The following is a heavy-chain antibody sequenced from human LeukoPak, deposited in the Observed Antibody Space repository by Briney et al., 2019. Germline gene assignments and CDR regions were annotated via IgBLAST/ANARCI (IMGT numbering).Heavy chain of an antibody. J-gene: IGHJ5*02. CDR2: IYYSGST. CDR3: ARVRWGFDP. D-gene: IGHD3-16*01. Sequence: SETLSLTCTVSGGSISSGGYYWSRNPPHPGQDLEWFGYIYYSGSTYYNVSLKSRVTISVDTSKNQFSLKLSSVTAADTAVYYCARVRWGFDPWGQGTLVTVSS. V-gene: IGHV4-31*03. CDR1: GGSISSGGYY.